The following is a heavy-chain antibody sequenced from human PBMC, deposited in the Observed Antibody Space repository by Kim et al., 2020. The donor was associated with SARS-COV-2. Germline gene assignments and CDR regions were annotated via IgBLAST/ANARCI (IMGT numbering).Heavy chain of an antibody. CDR2: ISSSSSTI. Sequence: GGSLRLSCAASGFTFSSYSMNWVRQAPGKGLEWVSYISSSSSTIYYADSVKGRFTISRDNAKNSLYLQMNSLRDEDTAVYYCARDRAYYDSSGYYGPTFYGMDVWGQGTTVTVSS. CDR3: ARDRAYYDSSGYYGPTFYGMDV. CDR1: GFTFSSYS. V-gene: IGHV3-48*02. D-gene: IGHD3-22*01. J-gene: IGHJ6*02.